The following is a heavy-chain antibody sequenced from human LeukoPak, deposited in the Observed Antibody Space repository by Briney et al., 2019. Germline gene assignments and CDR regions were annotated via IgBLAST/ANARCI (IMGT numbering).Heavy chain of an antibody. CDR2: IYWDDDK. V-gene: IGHV2-5*02. CDR1: GFSLSTSGVG. J-gene: IGHJ3*02. D-gene: IGHD4-17*01. CDR3: AHSQRVPTVTTPVIAFDI. Sequence: SGPTLVKPTQTLTLTCTFSGFSLSTSGVGVGWIRQPPGKALEWLALIYWDDDKRYSPSLKSRLTITKDTSKNQVVLTMTNMDPVDTATYYCAHSQRVPTVTTPVIAFDIWGQGTMVTVSS.